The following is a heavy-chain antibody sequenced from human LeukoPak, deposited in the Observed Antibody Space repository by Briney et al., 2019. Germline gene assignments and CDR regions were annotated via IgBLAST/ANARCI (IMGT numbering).Heavy chain of an antibody. J-gene: IGHJ6*04. D-gene: IGHD5-12*01. Sequence: PGGSLRLSCAASGFTFSRLGMQWVRRAPGKGLEWVAVIHNDGNMGQYADSVKGRLTISKDFSRNTLHLQMHSLRDDDTAVYYCAKEGDEFRGYLDVWGKGTTVTVSS. CDR2: IHNDGNMG. V-gene: IGHV3-30*02. CDR3: AKEGDEFRGYLDV. CDR1: GFTFSRLG.